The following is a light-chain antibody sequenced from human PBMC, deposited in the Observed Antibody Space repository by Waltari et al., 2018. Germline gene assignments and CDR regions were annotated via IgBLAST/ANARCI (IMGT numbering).Light chain of an antibody. CDR3: CSYAGSSTYVL. Sequence: QSALTQPASVSGSPGQSITISCTGTSSDVGGSGLVPRYQHHPGKAPKLIIYEATKRPSGVSDRFSASKSDNTASLTISGLQADDEANYYCCSYAGSSTYVLFGGGTRLTVL. V-gene: IGLV2-23*01. CDR1: SSDVGGSGL. CDR2: EAT. J-gene: IGLJ3*02.